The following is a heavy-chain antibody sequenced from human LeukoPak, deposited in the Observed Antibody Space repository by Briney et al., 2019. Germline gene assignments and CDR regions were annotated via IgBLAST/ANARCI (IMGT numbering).Heavy chain of an antibody. CDR3: TSGTLSYYYMDV. CDR2: INHSGST. J-gene: IGHJ6*03. D-gene: IGHD2/OR15-2a*01. CDR1: GGSFSGYY. Sequence: SETLSLTCAVYGGSFSGYYWSRIRQPPGKGLEWIGEINHSGSTNYNPSLKSRVTISVDTSKNQFSLKLSSVTAADTAVYYCTSGTLSYYYMDVWGKGTTVTISS. V-gene: IGHV4-34*01.